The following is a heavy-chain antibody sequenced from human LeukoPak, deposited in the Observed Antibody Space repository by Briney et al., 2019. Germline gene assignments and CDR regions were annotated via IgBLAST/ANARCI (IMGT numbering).Heavy chain of an antibody. V-gene: IGHV1-18*01. D-gene: IGHD3-9*01. CDR1: GYTFTSYG. Sequence: ASVKVSCKASGYTFTSYGISWVRQAPGQGLEWMGWISAYNGNTNYAQKLQGRVTMTTDTSTSTAYMELRSLRSDDTAVYYCAKGSRGDILTGYRNWGQGTLVTVSS. CDR3: AKGSRGDILTGYRN. CDR2: ISAYNGNT. J-gene: IGHJ4*02.